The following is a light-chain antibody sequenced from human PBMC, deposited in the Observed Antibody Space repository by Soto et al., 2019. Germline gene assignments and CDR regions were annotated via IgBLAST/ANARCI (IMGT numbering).Light chain of an antibody. J-gene: IGLJ1*01. V-gene: IGLV2-8*01. Sequence: QSVLTQPASVSGSPGQSIAISCTGSSSDIGIYKYVSWYQQHPGKVPKLIIYEVTNRPSGVPDRFSGSKSGNTASLTVSGLQAADEADYFCKSYAGSNTYVFGSGTKVTVL. CDR2: EVT. CDR3: KSYAGSNTYV. CDR1: SSDIGIYKY.